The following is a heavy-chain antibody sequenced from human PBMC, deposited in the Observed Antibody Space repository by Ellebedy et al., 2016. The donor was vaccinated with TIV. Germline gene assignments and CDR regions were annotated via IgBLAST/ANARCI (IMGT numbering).Heavy chain of an antibody. V-gene: IGHV3-23*01. J-gene: IGHJ6*02. D-gene: IGHD4-17*01. CDR2: ISASGHRT. CDR1: GFTFNSYV. Sequence: GESLKISCVASGFTFNSYVMSWVRQAPGKGLEWVSAISASGHRTFYADSVKGRFTISRDNSKNTLLLQMYSLRVDDTAVYYGAKARRGDYVIFGLDVWGQGTTVPVSS. CDR3: AKARRGDYVIFGLDV.